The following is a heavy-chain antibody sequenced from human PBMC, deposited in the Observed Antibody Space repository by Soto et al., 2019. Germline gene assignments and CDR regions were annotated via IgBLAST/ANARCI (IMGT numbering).Heavy chain of an antibody. V-gene: IGHV1-69*13. J-gene: IGHJ1*01. Sequence: AASVKVSCKASGGTFSSSTISWVRQAPGQGLEWVGGITPIFGKANYAQKSQGRVTITADESTSTAYMELSSLRSEDTALYFCARGWGSDSTTYYYAYWGQGTSVTVS. CDR3: ARGWGSDSTTYYYAY. D-gene: IGHD3-22*01. CDR2: ITPIFGKA. CDR1: GGTFSSST.